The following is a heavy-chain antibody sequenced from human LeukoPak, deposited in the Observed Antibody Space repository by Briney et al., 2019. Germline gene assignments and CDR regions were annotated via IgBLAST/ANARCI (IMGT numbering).Heavy chain of an antibody. CDR1: GGSFSGYY. D-gene: IGHD4-23*01. J-gene: IGHJ4*02. CDR2: IYYSGST. V-gene: IGHV4-59*08. CDR3: ARSTTVVIDY. Sequence: PSETLSLTCAVYGGSFSGYYWSWVRHPPGRGLEWIGYIYYSGSTNYNPSLKSRVTISVDTSKNQSSLKLSSVTAADTAVYYCARSTTVVIDYWGQGTLVTVSS.